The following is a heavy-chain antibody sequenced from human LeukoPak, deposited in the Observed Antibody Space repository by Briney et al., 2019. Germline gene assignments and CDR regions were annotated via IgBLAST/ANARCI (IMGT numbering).Heavy chain of an antibody. J-gene: IGHJ2*01. V-gene: IGHV3-21*01. CDR3: ARRSSVYWYFDL. CDR2: ISSSSSYI. CDR1: GFTFSSYS. Sequence: GGSLRLSCAASGFTFSSYSMNWVRQAPGKGLEWVSSISSSSSYIYYADSVKGRFTISRDNAKNSLYLQMNSLRAEDTAVYYCARRSSVYWYFDLWGRGTLVTVSS. D-gene: IGHD2-2*01.